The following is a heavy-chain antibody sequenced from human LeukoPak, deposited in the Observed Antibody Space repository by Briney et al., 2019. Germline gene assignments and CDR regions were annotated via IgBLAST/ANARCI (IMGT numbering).Heavy chain of an antibody. CDR2: INHSGST. Sequence: SETLSLTCAVYGGSFSGYYWSWIRRPPGKGLEWIGEINHSGSTNYSPSLKSRVTISVDTSKNQFSLKLSSVTAADTAVYYCARGRILWFGELLDYWGQGTLVTVSS. CDR1: GGSFSGYY. J-gene: IGHJ4*02. D-gene: IGHD3-10*01. V-gene: IGHV4-34*01. CDR3: ARGRILWFGELLDY.